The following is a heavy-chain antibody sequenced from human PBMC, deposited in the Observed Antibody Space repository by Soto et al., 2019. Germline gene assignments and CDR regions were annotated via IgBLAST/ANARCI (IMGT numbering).Heavy chain of an antibody. CDR2: ISYDGSNK. CDR1: GFTFSSYG. V-gene: IGHV3-30*18. J-gene: IGHJ6*02. D-gene: IGHD2-2*01. Sequence: QVQLVESGGGVVQPGRSLRLSCAASGFTFSSYGMHWVRQAPGKGLEWVAVISYDGSNKYYADSVKGRFTISRNNSKNTLKPPMNSLRDEDTAVYYCAKGPAIVLVPDAIDYYSGMDVWGQGTTVTVSS. CDR3: AKGPAIVLVPDAIDYYSGMDV.